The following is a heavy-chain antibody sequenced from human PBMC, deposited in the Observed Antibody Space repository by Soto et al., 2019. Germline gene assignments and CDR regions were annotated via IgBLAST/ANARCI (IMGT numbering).Heavy chain of an antibody. CDR3: AKEQVRGVIILFDY. CDR2: ISGSGGST. D-gene: IGHD3-10*01. CDR1: GFTFSSYA. V-gene: IGHV3-23*01. J-gene: IGHJ4*02. Sequence: GGSLRLSCAASGFTFSSYALSWVRQAPGKGLEWVSAISGSGGSTFYGDSVKGRFTISRDNSKNTLYLQMNSLRAEDTAVYYCAKEQVRGVIILFDYWGQGTLVTVSS.